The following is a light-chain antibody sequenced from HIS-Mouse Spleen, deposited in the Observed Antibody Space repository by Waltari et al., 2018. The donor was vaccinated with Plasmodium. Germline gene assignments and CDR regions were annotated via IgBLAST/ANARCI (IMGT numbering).Light chain of an antibody. J-gene: IGLJ3*02. CDR3: YSTDSSGNHRV. CDR2: EDS. CDR1: ALPKKY. V-gene: IGLV3-10*01. Sequence: SYELTQPPSASVSPGQTARNTCSGDALPKKYAYWYQQKSGQAPVLVTYEDSKRPSGIPERFSGSSSGTMATLTISGAQVEDEADYYCYSTDSSGNHRVFGGGTKLTVL.